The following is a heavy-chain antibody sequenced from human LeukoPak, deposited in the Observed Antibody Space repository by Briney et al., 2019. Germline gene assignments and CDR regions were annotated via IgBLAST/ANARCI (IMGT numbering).Heavy chain of an antibody. J-gene: IGHJ4*02. V-gene: IGHV3-74*01. CDR1: GFTFSSYW. D-gene: IGHD3-22*01. CDR3: ARDKIYYDSSGYYYGLDY. Sequence: PGGSLRLSCAASGFTFSSYWMHWVRQAPGKGLVWVSRINSDGSRPTYADSVKGRFTISRDNAKNTLYLQMNSLRAEDTAVYYCARDKIYYDSSGYYYGLDYWGPGTLVTVSS. CDR2: INSDGSRP.